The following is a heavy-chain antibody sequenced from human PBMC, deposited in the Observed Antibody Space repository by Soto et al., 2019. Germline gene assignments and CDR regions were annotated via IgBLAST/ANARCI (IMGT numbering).Heavy chain of an antibody. V-gene: IGHV1-69*01. CDR3: ARVSPTVRGVISIHWFDP. CDR2: IIPIFGTA. Sequence: QVQLVQSGAEVKKPGSSVKVSCKASGGTFSSYAISWVRQAPGQGLEWMGGIIPIFGTANYAQKFQGRVTITADECTSTAYMELRSLRSEDTAVYYCARVSPTVRGVISIHWFDPWGQGTLVTVSS. D-gene: IGHD3-10*01. CDR1: GGTFSSYA. J-gene: IGHJ5*02.